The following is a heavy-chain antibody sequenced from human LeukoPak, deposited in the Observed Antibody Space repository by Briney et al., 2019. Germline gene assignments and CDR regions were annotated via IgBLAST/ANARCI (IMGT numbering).Heavy chain of an antibody. J-gene: IGHJ4*02. Sequence: SETLSLTCTVSGGSISSYYWSWIRQPPGKGLEWIGYIYYSGSTNYNPSLKSRVTISVDTSKNQFSLKLGSVTAADTAVYYCARSDLPAAGFDYWGQGTLVTVSS. CDR1: GGSISSYY. D-gene: IGHD2-2*01. CDR3: ARSDLPAAGFDY. V-gene: IGHV4-59*01. CDR2: IYYSGST.